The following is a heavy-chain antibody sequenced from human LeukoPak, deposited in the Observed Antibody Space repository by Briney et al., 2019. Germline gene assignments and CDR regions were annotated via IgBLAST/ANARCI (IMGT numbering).Heavy chain of an antibody. V-gene: IGHV1-69*04. D-gene: IGHD2-15*01. CDR3: AKLVVVVVASDY. CDR1: GGTFSSYA. CDR2: IIPILGIA. Sequence: GASVNVSCKASGGTFSSYAISWVRQAPGQGLEWMGRIIPILGIANYAQKFQGRVTITADKSTSTAYMELSSLRSEDTAVYYCAKLVVVVVASDYWGQGTLVTVSS. J-gene: IGHJ4*02.